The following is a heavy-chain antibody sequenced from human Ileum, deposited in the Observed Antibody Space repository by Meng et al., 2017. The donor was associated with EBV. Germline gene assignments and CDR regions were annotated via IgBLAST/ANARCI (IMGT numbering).Heavy chain of an antibody. D-gene: IGHD2-21*01. CDR2: INVGVGYT. V-gene: IGHV1-3*01. Sequence: QVQRVRSGAKVKNPWSSVTVSAKASGFAFTSYILHWGRQAPGQRLEWMGWINVGVGYTKYTQKSQGRVTISSDTSATTGYMELSSLRSEDTAVYYCVRGPPVGVPGPGDYWGQGTLVTVSS. J-gene: IGHJ4*02. CDR1: GFAFTSYI. CDR3: VRGPPVGVPGPGDY.